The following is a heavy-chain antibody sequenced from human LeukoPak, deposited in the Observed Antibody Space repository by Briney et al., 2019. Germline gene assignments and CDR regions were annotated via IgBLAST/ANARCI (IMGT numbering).Heavy chain of an antibody. CDR1: RFTFSSYS. V-gene: IGHV3-21*01. CDR3: IRDLFGDYSLDY. Sequence: PGGSLRLSCAASRFTFSSYSMNWVRQAPGKGLEWVSSINSDSSLMYYAESVKGRFTISRDNARNSLYLQMNSLRAEDTAVYYCIRDLFGDYSLDYWGQGALVTVSS. D-gene: IGHD2-21*01. J-gene: IGHJ4*02. CDR2: INSDSSLM.